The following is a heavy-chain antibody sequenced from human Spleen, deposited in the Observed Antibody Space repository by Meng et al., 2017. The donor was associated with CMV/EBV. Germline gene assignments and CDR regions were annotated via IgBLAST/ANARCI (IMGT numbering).Heavy chain of an antibody. V-gene: IGHV3-7*03. CDR2: IKQDGSEK. CDR1: GFTFSSYS. D-gene: IGHD3-16*01. CDR3: ARVFGYYYGLDV. Sequence: GESLKISCAASGFTFSSYSMSWVRQAPGKGLEWVANIKQDGSEKYYVDSVKGRFTISRDNAKNSLYLQMNSLRAEDTALYYCARVFGYYYGLDVWGQGTTVTVSS. J-gene: IGHJ6*02.